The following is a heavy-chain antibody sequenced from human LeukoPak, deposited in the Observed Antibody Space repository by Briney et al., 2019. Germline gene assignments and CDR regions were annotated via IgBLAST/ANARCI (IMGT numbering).Heavy chain of an antibody. Sequence: GGSLRLSCAASGFTFSSYSMNWVRQAPGKGLEWVSSISGSTTYIYYADSVKGRFTISRDNAKNSLYLQMNSLRAEDTAVYYCARSSRATVISPFDYWGQGTLVTVSS. J-gene: IGHJ4*02. CDR3: ARSSRATVISPFDY. V-gene: IGHV3-21*01. CDR1: GFTFSSYS. CDR2: ISGSTTYI. D-gene: IGHD4-17*01.